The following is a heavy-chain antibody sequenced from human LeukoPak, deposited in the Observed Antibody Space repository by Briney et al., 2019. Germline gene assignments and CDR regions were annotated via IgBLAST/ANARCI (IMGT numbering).Heavy chain of an antibody. Sequence: SVKVSCKASGGTFSSYAISWVRQAPGQGLEWMGGIIPIFGTANYAQKFQGRVTITADESTSTAYMELSSLRSEDTAVYYCARNPLQGPDAFDIWGQGAMVTVSS. J-gene: IGHJ3*02. CDR1: GGTFSSYA. V-gene: IGHV1-69*13. CDR3: ARNPLQGPDAFDI. CDR2: IIPIFGTA.